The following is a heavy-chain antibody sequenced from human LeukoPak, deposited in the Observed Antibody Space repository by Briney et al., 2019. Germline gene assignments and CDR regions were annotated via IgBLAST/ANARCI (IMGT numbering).Heavy chain of an antibody. CDR2: MNPNSGNT. CDR1: GYTLTSYD. CDR3: ARAVGLRWEDYAFDI. J-gene: IGHJ3*02. D-gene: IGHD4-23*01. Sequence: ASVKVSCKASGYTLTSYDINWVRQATGQGLEWMGWMNPNSGNTGYAQKFQGRVTMTRNTSISTAYMELSSLRSEDTAVYYCARAVGLRWEDYAFDIWGQGTMVTVSS. V-gene: IGHV1-8*01.